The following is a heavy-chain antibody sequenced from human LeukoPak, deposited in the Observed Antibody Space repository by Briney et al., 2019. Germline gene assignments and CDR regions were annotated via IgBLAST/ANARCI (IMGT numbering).Heavy chain of an antibody. D-gene: IGHD1-26*01. CDR1: GYMFSELS. CDR3: ATGYSGSYPIDY. CDR2: FDPEDSET. Sequence: GASVKVSCKVSGYMFSELSMHWVRQAPGKGLEWMGGFDPEDSETIYAQKFQGRVTMTEDTSTDTAYMELSSLRSEDTAVYYCATGYSGSYPIDYWGQGTLVTVSS. J-gene: IGHJ4*02. V-gene: IGHV1-24*01.